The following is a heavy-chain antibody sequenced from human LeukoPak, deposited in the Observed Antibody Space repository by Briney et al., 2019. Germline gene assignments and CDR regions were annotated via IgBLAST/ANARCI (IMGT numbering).Heavy chain of an antibody. V-gene: IGHV3-23*01. J-gene: IGHJ3*02. CDR2: ISGSSGST. CDR1: RFTISSYA. CDR3: AREVGAFDI. D-gene: IGHD3-16*01. Sequence: GGSLRLSCAASRFTISSYAMSWVRQAPGKGLEWVSGISGSSGSTYYADSVKGRFTIARDKSKNTVYLQMNSLRAEDTAVYYCAREVGAFDIWGQGTVVTVSS.